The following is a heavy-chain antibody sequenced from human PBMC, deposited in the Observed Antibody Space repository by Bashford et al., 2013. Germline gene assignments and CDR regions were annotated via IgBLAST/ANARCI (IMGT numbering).Heavy chain of an antibody. J-gene: IGHJ4*02. V-gene: IGHV3-74*01. CDR2: IDPDGSRT. Sequence: GGPVRLSCEASGFSFSGYWMHWVRQVPGKGPVWVSRIDPDGSRTNYADSVKGRFTISRDNPENSLYLQMNSLRAEDTAFYYCAKDKGGGTAYYRDFDYWGQGILVTVSS. CDR3: AKDKGGGTAYYRDFDY. CDR1: GFSFSGYW. D-gene: IGHD1-26*01.